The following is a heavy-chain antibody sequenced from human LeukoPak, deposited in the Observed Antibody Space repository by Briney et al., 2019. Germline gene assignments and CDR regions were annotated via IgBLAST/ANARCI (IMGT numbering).Heavy chain of an antibody. J-gene: IGHJ6*03. D-gene: IGHD6-19*01. CDR1: GGSISSSSYY. CDR2: IYYSGST. V-gene: IGHV4-39*07. Sequence: SETLSLTCTVSGGSISSSSYYWGWIRQPPGKGLEWIGSIYYSGSTYYNPSLKSRVTISVDTSKNQFSLKLSSVTAADTAVYYCARGGYSSGWPTYYYYYYMDVWGKGTTVTVSS. CDR3: ARGGYSSGWPTYYYYYYMDV.